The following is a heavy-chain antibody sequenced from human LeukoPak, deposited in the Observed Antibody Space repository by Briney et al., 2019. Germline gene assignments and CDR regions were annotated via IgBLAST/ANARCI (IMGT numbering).Heavy chain of an antibody. CDR2: IIPIFGTA. CDR3: KTSMVRGVIISDYFDY. V-gene: IGHV1-69*13. D-gene: IGHD3-10*01. Sequence: SVKVSCKASGGTFSSYAISWVRQAPGQGLKWMGGIIPIFGTANYAQKFQGRVTITADESTSTAYMELSSLRSEDTAVYYCKTSMVRGVIISDYFDYWGQGTLVTVSS. CDR1: GGTFSSYA. J-gene: IGHJ4*02.